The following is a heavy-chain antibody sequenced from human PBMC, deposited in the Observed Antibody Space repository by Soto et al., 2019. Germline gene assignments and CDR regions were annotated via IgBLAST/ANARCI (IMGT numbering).Heavy chain of an antibody. CDR2: VNPDGTIT. J-gene: IGHJ4*02. CDR1: GYTFSHYW. CDR3: SYDNSGDKDV. Sequence: PGGSLRLSCAASGYTFSHYWMHWVRQAPGKGLVWVSRVNPDGTITTYADSVKGRFTVSRDNAKNTLYLQMNSLGDEDTALYYCSYDNSGDKDVWGQGTLVTVTS. V-gene: IGHV3-74*01. D-gene: IGHD3-9*01.